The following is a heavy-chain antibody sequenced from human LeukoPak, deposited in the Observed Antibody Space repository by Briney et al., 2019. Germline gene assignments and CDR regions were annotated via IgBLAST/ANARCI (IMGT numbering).Heavy chain of an antibody. CDR1: GFTFSSSD. CDR2: IRYDGNNK. J-gene: IGHJ4*02. Sequence: SGGSLRLSCAASGFTFSSSDMHWVRQAPGKGLEWVAFIRYDGNNKYYADSVKGRLTITRDNSKNTLYLQMNSLRAEDTAVYYCARERAAARPDFDYWGQGTLVTVSS. V-gene: IGHV3-30*02. D-gene: IGHD6-6*01. CDR3: ARERAAARPDFDY.